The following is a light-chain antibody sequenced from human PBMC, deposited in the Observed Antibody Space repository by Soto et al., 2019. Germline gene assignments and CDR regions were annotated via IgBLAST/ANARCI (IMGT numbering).Light chain of an antibody. V-gene: IGKV1-5*03. J-gene: IGKJ1*01. Sequence: DIQMTQSPSTLSASVGDRVTITCRASQDIGTWLAWYQQKPEKAPKVLIYRASHLESGVPSRFSASGSGTEFSLTINSLQADDFATYYCQQYHIYSWTFGQGTKVGIK. CDR3: QQYHIYSWT. CDR2: RAS. CDR1: QDIGTW.